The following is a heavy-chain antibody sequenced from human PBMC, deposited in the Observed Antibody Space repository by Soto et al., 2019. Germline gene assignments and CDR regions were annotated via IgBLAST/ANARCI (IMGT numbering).Heavy chain of an antibody. V-gene: IGHV5-10-1*01. Sequence: PGESLKISCKGSGYSFTSYWISWVRQMPGKGLEWMGRIDPSDSYTNYSPSFQGHVTISADKSISTAYLQWSSLKASDTAMYYCARLMTVDTDMAYMYNWLDQWGQGTLVNVYS. D-gene: IGHD5-18*01. CDR1: GYSFTSYW. CDR3: ARLMTVDTDMAYMYNWLDQ. J-gene: IGHJ5*02. CDR2: IDPSDSYT.